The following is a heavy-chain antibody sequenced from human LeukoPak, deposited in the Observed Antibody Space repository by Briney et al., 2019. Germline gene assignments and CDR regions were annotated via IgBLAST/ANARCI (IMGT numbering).Heavy chain of an antibody. CDR3: TKRRDGYIQDY. D-gene: IGHD5-24*01. CDR1: GFTFSNSA. V-gene: IGHV3-23*01. J-gene: IGHJ4*02. Sequence: GGSLRLSCGASGFTFSNSAMSWVRQAPGKGLEWVSGISASGGSTYYADSVKGRFTISRDSSKNTLYLQMNSLRAEDTAVYYCTKRRDGYIQDYWGQGTLVTVSS. CDR2: ISASGGST.